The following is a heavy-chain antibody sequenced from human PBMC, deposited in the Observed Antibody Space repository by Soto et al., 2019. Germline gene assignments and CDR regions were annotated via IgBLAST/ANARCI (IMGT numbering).Heavy chain of an antibody. CDR1: GFTFSTYT. Sequence: GGSLRLSCAASGFTFSTYTFNWVRQAPGKGLEWLSYITLSGGGTYYADSVKGRFTISRDRAKTSVFLQMNSLRAEDTAVYYCVRDWTYAFDMWGQGTVVTVSS. CDR3: VRDWTYAFDM. D-gene: IGHD3-3*01. J-gene: IGHJ3*02. V-gene: IGHV3-48*01. CDR2: ITLSGGGT.